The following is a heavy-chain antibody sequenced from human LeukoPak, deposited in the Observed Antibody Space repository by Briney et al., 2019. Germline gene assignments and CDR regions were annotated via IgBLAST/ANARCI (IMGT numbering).Heavy chain of an antibody. Sequence: ASVKVSCKASGYTFTSYAMHWVRQAPGQRLEWMGWINAGNGNTKYSQKFQGRVTITRDTSASTAYMELSSLRSEDTAMYYCARDLSLGTYYDILTGYNYWGQGTLVTVSS. CDR1: GYTFTSYA. CDR2: INAGNGNT. D-gene: IGHD3-9*01. CDR3: ARDLSLGTYYDILTGYNY. J-gene: IGHJ4*02. V-gene: IGHV1-3*01.